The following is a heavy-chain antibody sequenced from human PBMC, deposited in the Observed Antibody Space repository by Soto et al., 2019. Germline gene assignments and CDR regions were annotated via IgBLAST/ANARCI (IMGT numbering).Heavy chain of an antibody. D-gene: IGHD5-12*01. CDR1: GGTFSSYT. CDR3: ALGNQGGLQFWCFDL. Sequence: QVQLVQSGAEVTKPGSSVTVSCKASGGTFSSYTISWVRQAPGQGLEWMGGIIPIFGTAPYAQKFQGRVTSTADEATSTAYRVLGSLRSDDTAVYYCALGNQGGLQFWCFDLWGRGTLVTFAS. CDR2: IIPIFGTA. V-gene: IGHV1-69*12. J-gene: IGHJ2*01.